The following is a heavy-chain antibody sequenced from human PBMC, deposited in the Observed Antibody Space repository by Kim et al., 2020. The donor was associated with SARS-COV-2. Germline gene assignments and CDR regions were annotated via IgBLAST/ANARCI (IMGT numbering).Heavy chain of an antibody. CDR2: IKEDGSEK. CDR1: GFSFSNYW. J-gene: IGHJ4*02. V-gene: IGHV3-7*01. Sequence: GGSLRPSCAASGFSFSNYWMSWVRQAPGKGLEWVANIKEDGSEKSYVDSVKGRFTISRDNAKTSLYLQMNSLRAEDTAVYYCARGPTYCGGDCYLYFEYWGQGSLVTVSS. CDR3: ARGPTYCGGDCYLYFEY. D-gene: IGHD2-21*02.